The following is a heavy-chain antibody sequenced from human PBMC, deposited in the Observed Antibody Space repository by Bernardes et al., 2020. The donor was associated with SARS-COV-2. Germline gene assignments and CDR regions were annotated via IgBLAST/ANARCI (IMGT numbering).Heavy chain of an antibody. D-gene: IGHD7-27*01. J-gene: IGHJ4*02. CDR2: IDPASIYI. CDR3: ARDLFPSNWGSAGY. Sequence: LRLSCAASGFTFDDYYISWVRQAPGKGLEWVAYIDPASIYIEYADSVKGRFTISRDNANNSVYLQMNSLRADDTAMYFCARDLFPSNWGSAGYWGQGTLVTVSS. V-gene: IGHV3-11*06. CDR1: GFTFDDYY.